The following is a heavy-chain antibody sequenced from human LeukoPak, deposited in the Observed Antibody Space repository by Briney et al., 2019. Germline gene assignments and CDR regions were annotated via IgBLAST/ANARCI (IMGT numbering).Heavy chain of an antibody. Sequence: GASVKVSXKASGYTFTSYDINWVRQATGQGLEWIGWMNPNSGNTGYAQKFQGRVTMTRNTSISTAYMELSSLRSEDTAVYYCATGVAVADKLYYYYYMDVWGKGTTVTVSS. CDR1: GYTFTSYD. J-gene: IGHJ6*03. CDR2: MNPNSGNT. D-gene: IGHD6-19*01. CDR3: ATGVAVADKLYYYYYMDV. V-gene: IGHV1-8*01.